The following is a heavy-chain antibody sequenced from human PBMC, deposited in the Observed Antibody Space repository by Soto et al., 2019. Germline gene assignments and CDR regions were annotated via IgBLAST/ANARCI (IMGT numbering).Heavy chain of an antibody. J-gene: IGHJ4*02. Sequence: QVPLVQSGAEVEKPGASVKVSCKASGYTFTSYGISWVRQAPGQGLEWMGWISAYNGNTNYAQKLQGRVTMTKDTSTSTAYMELRGLRSDDTGVYYCARTPNGFWSGWAQVPDYLGQGTLVTVSS. D-gene: IGHD3-3*01. CDR3: ARTPNGFWSGWAQVPDY. CDR2: ISAYNGNT. V-gene: IGHV1-18*01. CDR1: GYTFTSYG.